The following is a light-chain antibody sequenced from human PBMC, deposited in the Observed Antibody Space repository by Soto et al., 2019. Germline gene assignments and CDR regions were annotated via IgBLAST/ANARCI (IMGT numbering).Light chain of an antibody. V-gene: IGLV2-14*01. J-gene: IGLJ2*01. CDR1: SSDVGGYNY. CDR2: EVT. CDR3: SSYPSTSTVV. Sequence: QSALTQPASVSGSLGQSITISCTGTSSDVGGYNYVSWYQQHPGKDPKVEIFEVTYRPSGVSSRFSGSKSGNTASLTVSGLQAEDEGDYYCSSYPSTSTVVFGGGTKLTVL.